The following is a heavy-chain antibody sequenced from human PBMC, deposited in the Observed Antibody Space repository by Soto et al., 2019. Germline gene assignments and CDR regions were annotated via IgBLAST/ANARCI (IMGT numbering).Heavy chain of an antibody. J-gene: IGHJ3*01. Sequence: AQLVESGGSLVKPGWSLRLSCAASGFAFGDYIMNWVRQAPGRGLEWVASISHSGTYIFYADSVKGRFAISRDNAEGSLFLQMSSLRVEDTAIYYCASPRDYCVSTSNCFIAFDLWGQGTRVTVSS. CDR2: ISHSGTYI. CDR1: GFAFGDYI. CDR3: ASPRDYCVSTSNCFIAFDL. D-gene: IGHD2-2*01. V-gene: IGHV3-21*01.